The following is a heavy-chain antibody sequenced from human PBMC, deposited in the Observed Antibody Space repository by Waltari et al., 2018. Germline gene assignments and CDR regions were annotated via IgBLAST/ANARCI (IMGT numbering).Heavy chain of an antibody. CDR1: GGSFSGYY. Sequence: SATLSLTCAVYGGSFSGYYWSWIRQPPGKGLEWIGEINHSGSTNYNPSLKSRVTISVDTSKNQFSLKLSSVTAADTAVYYCARQGDFWSGYWVATKYFQHWGQGTLVTVSS. D-gene: IGHD3-3*01. V-gene: IGHV4-34*01. CDR2: INHSGST. CDR3: ARQGDFWSGYWVATKYFQH. J-gene: IGHJ1*01.